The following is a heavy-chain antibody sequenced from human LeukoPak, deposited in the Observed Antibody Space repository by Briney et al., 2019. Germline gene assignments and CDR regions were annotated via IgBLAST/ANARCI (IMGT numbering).Heavy chain of an antibody. CDR2: IYPGDSDT. CDR3: ARQAGAYCGGDCRDDAFDI. J-gene: IGHJ3*02. V-gene: IGHV5-51*01. D-gene: IGHD2-21*02. Sequence: GESLKISCKGSGYSFTSYWIGWVRQMPGKGLEWMGIIYPGDSDTRYSPSFQGQVTISTDKYISTAYLQWSSLKASDTAMYYCARQAGAYCGGDCRDDAFDIWGQGTMVTVSS. CDR1: GYSFTSYW.